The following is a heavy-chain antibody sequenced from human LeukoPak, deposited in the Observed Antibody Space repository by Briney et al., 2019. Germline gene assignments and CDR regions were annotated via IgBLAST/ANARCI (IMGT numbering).Heavy chain of an antibody. D-gene: IGHD3-10*01. CDR1: GFTVSSNY. CDR2: IYSGGST. V-gene: IGHV3-66*02. Sequence: GGSLRLSCAASGFTVSSNYMSWVRQAPGKGLEWVSVIYSGGSTYYADSVKGRFTISRDYSKNTLYLQMNSLRAEDTAVYYCARGSYGSGSFYWGQGTLVTVSS. J-gene: IGHJ4*02. CDR3: ARGSYGSGSFY.